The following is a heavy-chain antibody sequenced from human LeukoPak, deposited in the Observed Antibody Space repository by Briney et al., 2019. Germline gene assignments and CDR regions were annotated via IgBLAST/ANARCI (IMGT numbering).Heavy chain of an antibody. D-gene: IGHD3-10*01. V-gene: IGHV4-39*01. CDR1: GGSVSSGSYY. CDR2: IYYSGST. J-gene: IGHJ4*02. CDR3: ARQMVRGATGIDY. Sequence: SETLSLTCTVSGGSVSSGSYYWGWIRQPPGKGLEWIGSIYYSGSTYYNPSLKSRVTISVDTSKNQFSLKLSSVTAADTAVYYCARQMVRGATGIDYWGQGTLVTVSS.